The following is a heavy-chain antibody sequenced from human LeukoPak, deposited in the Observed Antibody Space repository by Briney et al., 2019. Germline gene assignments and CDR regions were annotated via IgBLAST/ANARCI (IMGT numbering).Heavy chain of an antibody. CDR2: MNQHGSIT. D-gene: IGHD3-10*01. CDR3: ESDVARAGSH. V-gene: IGHV3-74*01. Sequence: GLSVRLSCATCVLRFRSCLLHGVRQAPGKGLVWVSRMNQHGSITNYADYVRDRLILSRDNAKTTLYLQMDSLRVEDTDMYYCESDVARAGSHWAQGNLDPVS. CDR1: VLRFRSCL. J-gene: IGHJ4*02.